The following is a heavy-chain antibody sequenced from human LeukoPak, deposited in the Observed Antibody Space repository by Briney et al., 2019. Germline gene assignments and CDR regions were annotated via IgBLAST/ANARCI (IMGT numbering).Heavy chain of an antibody. CDR1: GGSISSYY. J-gene: IGHJ5*02. Sequence: SETLFLTCTVSGGSISSYYWSWIRQPPGKGLEWIGYIYYSGSTNYNPSLKSRVTISVDTSKNQFSLKLSSVTAADTAVYYCARGGSWFDPWGQGTLVTVSS. CDR2: IYYSGST. CDR3: ARGGSWFDP. D-gene: IGHD3-10*01. V-gene: IGHV4-59*01.